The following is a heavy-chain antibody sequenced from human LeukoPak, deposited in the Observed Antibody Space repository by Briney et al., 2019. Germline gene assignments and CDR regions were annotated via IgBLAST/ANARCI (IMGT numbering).Heavy chain of an antibody. CDR3: AKDSDTYGHRHFDH. CDR1: GFTFSSYG. D-gene: IGHD2-8*01. J-gene: IGHJ4*02. V-gene: IGHV3-30*02. Sequence: PGGSLRLSCVASGFTFSSYGMQWVRQAPGKGLEWVAFIGFDGSEIYYADSVKGRFTISRDNSKNTVNLQMNSLRVEDTAVYYCAKDSDTYGHRHFDHWGQGTLVTVSS. CDR2: IGFDGSEI.